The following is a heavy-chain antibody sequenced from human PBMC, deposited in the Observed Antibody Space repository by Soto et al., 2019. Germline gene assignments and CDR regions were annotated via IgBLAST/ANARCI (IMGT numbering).Heavy chain of an antibody. J-gene: IGHJ6*02. D-gene: IGHD1-26*01. CDR2: IYYSGST. V-gene: IGHV4-61*01. CDR1: GGSVSSGSYY. Sequence: SETLSLTCTVSGGSVSSGSYYWSWIRQPPGKGLEWIGYIYYSGSTNYNPSLKSRVTISVDTSKNQFSLKLSSVTAADTAVYYCAREVGAIPYYGMDVWGQGTTVTVSS. CDR3: AREVGAIPYYGMDV.